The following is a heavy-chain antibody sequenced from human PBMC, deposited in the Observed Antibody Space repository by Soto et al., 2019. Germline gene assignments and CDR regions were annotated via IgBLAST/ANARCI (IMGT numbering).Heavy chain of an antibody. Sequence: PGGSLRLSCAASGFTFSSYAMSWVRQAPGKGLEWVSAISGSGGSTYYADSVKGRFTISRDNFKNTLYLQMNSLRAEDTAVYYCTKANRYCSGANCFTFDYWGLGTLVTVSS. CDR2: ISGSGGST. J-gene: IGHJ4*02. D-gene: IGHD2-15*01. V-gene: IGHV3-23*01. CDR3: TKANRYCSGANCFTFDY. CDR1: GFTFSSYA.